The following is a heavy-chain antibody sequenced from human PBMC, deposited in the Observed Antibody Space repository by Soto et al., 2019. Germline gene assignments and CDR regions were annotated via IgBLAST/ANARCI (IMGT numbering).Heavy chain of an antibody. V-gene: IGHV3-23*01. D-gene: IGHD2-2*01. Sequence: PGGSLRLSCAASGFTFSTYTMNWVRQAPGKGLEWVSGIGCCSGSGTYYADFVKGRFTISRDNSKNMVFLQMNGLRAADTAVYYCARHRGDIVVVPAAHHPPRFDYWGQGTLVTVSS. CDR1: GFTFSTYT. CDR3: ARHRGDIVVVPAAHHPPRFDY. CDR2: IGCCSGSGT. J-gene: IGHJ4*02.